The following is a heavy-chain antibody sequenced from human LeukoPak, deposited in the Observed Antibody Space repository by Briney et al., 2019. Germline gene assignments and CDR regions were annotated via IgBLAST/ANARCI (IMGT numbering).Heavy chain of an antibody. CDR1: GYTFTSYG. V-gene: IGHV1-18*01. CDR2: ISAYTGNT. J-gene: IGHJ5*02. Sequence: GASVKVSCKASGYTFTSYGISWVRQAPGQGLEWMGWISAYTGNTSYAQTLQRRVIMTTATSTSAAYMELRRLRSDATAVYYCARSVGATNWFATWGQGNLVTVSS. D-gene: IGHD1-26*01. CDR3: ARSVGATNWFAT.